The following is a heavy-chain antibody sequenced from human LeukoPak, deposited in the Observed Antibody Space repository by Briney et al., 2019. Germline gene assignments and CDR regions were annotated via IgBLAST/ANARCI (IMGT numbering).Heavy chain of an antibody. J-gene: IGHJ3*02. CDR3: ARDSSRDGFDI. Sequence: GGSLRLSCAASGFTFSSSWMHWVRHAPGKGLVWVSRIYSDGISTTYADSVKGRFTISRDNAKNTLYLQMNSLRAEDTAVYYCARDSSRDGFDIWGQGTMVTVSS. CDR1: GFTFSSSW. V-gene: IGHV3-74*03. CDR2: IYSDGIST.